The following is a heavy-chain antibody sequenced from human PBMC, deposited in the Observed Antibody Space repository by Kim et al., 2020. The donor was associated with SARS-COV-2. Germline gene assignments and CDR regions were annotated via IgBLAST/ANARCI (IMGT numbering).Heavy chain of an antibody. CDR1: GGSISSSSYY. CDR2: IYYSGST. V-gene: IGHV4-39*01. CDR3: ARHGPRYSGSYFDY. D-gene: IGHD1-26*01. Sequence: SETLSLTCTVSGGSISSSSYYWGWIRQPPGKGLEWIGSIYYSGSTYYNPSLKSRVTISVDTSKNQFSLKLSSVTAADTAVYYCARHGPRYSGSYFDYWGQGTLVTVSS. J-gene: IGHJ4*02.